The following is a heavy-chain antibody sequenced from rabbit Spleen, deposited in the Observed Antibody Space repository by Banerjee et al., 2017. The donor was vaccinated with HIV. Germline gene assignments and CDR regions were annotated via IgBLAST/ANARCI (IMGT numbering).Heavy chain of an antibody. CDR2: IDSGSSGFT. V-gene: IGHV1S45*01. Sequence: QEQLEESGGSLVKPGGTLTLTCTASGVSFSDNHYMCWVRQAPGKGLEWIACIDSGSSGFTYFASWAKGRFTISKTSSTTVTLQMTSLTAADTATYFCARDSGTSFSSYGMDLWGPGTLVTVS. J-gene: IGHJ6*01. D-gene: IGHD8-1*01. CDR1: GVSFSDNHY. CDR3: ARDSGTSFSSYGMDL.